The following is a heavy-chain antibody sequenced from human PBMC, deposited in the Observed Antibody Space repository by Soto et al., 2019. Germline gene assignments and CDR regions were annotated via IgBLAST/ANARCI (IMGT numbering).Heavy chain of an antibody. CDR3: ARDRLHMVDGLDV. CDR2: IWYDGTNK. V-gene: IGHV3-33*01. D-gene: IGHD2-21*01. CDR1: GFTFSNNG. J-gene: IGHJ6*02. Sequence: QVQLVESGGGVVQPGRSLRLSCAASGFTFSNNGMHWVRQAPGKGLEWVAVIWYDGTNKYYADSVKGPFIISRDNSKNTVYLQMNSLRAEDTAVYYCARDRLHMVDGLDVWGQGTTVTVSS.